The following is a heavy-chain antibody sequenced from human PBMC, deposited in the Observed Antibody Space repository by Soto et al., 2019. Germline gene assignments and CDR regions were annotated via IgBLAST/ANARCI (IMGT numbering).Heavy chain of an antibody. CDR1: GFTVSSNY. J-gene: IGHJ4*02. Sequence: EVQLVESGGGLIQPGGSLRLSCAASGFTVSSNYMSWVRQAPGKGLEWVSVIYSGGSTYYADSVKGRFTISRDNSKNTLYLQLNSLRGEDTAVYYCVTAHDSGSWPWGVSYFDYWGQGTLVTVSS. CDR2: IYSGGST. D-gene: IGHD6-13*01. CDR3: VTAHDSGSWPWGVSYFDY. V-gene: IGHV3-53*01.